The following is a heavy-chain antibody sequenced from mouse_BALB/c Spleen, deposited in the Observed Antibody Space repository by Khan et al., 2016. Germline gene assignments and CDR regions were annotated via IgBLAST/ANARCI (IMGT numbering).Heavy chain of an antibody. Sequence: EVKLLESGGGLVQPGGSLKLSCAASGFDFSRYWMSWVRQAPGKGLEWIGEINPDSSKINYTPSLKDKFIISRDNAKNKLYLQMSKVRSEDTALYYCARRGYYFPIDNGGQGTSVTVSS. V-gene: IGHV4-1*02. CDR1: GFDFSRYW. J-gene: IGHJ4*01. CDR2: INPDSSKI. D-gene: IGHD1-1*01. CDR3: ARRGYYFPIDN.